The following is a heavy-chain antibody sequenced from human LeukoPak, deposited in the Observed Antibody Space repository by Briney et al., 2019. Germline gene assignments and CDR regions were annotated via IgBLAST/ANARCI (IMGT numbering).Heavy chain of an antibody. V-gene: IGHV3-49*04. D-gene: IGHD6-13*01. CDR2: IRSKAYGGAT. J-gene: IGHJ4*02. CDR1: GFTFGDYA. CDR3: IREPGYFFDY. Sequence: PGGSLRLSCTTSGFTFGDYAVSWVRQAPGRGLEWVGFIRSKAYGGATEYAASMKGRFTISRDDSKSIAYLQMNSLKTEDTAVYYCIREPGYFFDYWGQGTLVTVSS.